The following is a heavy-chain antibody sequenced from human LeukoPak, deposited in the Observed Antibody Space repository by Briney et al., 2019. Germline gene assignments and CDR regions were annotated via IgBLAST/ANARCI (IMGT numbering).Heavy chain of an antibody. Sequence: GSLRLSCAASGFTFSNHAMSWVRQAPGKGLEWVSTIRASGASTYYADSVKGRFTISRDNSKNTLYLQLNSLSVEDTAVYYCATRGYCSRTSCNYFSDYWGQGNLVTVSS. V-gene: IGHV3-23*01. D-gene: IGHD2-2*01. J-gene: IGHJ4*02. CDR3: ATRGYCSRTSCNYFSDY. CDR2: IRASGAST. CDR1: GFTFSNHA.